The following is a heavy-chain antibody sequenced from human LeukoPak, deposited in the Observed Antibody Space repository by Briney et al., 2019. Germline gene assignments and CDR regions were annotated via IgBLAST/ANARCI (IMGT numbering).Heavy chain of an antibody. CDR3: ARDGKYGSGWSYFDY. CDR1: GFTFSSYS. Sequence: GGSLRLSCAASGFTFSSYSMNWVRQAPGKGLEWVSSISSSSSYIYYADSVKGRFTISRDNAKNSLYLQMNSLRAEDTAVYYCARDGKYGSGWSYFDYWGQGTLVTVSS. J-gene: IGHJ4*02. CDR2: ISSSSSYI. D-gene: IGHD6-19*01. V-gene: IGHV3-21*01.